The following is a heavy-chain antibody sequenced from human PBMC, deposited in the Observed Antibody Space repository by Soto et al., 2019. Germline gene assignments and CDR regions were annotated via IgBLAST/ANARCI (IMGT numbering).Heavy chain of an antibody. CDR3: VKGEYYYDSSGYYPFDY. D-gene: IGHD3-22*01. CDR2: ISTNGGST. CDR1: GFTFSIYA. Sequence: QTGGSLRLSCSASGFTFSIYAMHWVRQAPGKGLEYVSSISTNGGSTDYADSVKGRFTISRDNSKNTVYLQMSSLRVEDTAVYYCVKGEYYYDSSGYYPFDYWGQGTLVTVSS. V-gene: IGHV3-64D*06. J-gene: IGHJ4*02.